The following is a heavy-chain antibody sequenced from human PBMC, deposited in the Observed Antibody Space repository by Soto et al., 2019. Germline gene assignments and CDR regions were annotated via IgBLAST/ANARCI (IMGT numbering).Heavy chain of an antibody. CDR2: INHSGST. CDR1: GGSFSGYY. CDR3: AGRSPVKHGSYSSGWYGIDY. Sequence: QVQLQQWGAGLFKPSETLSLTCAVYGGSFSGYYWSWSRQPPGKGLEWSGEINHSGSTNYNPSLKSRVTISVDTSKNQFSLQLSAVTAADTAVYYCAGRSPVKHGSYSSGWYGIDYWGQGTLVTVSS. V-gene: IGHV4-34*01. D-gene: IGHD6-19*01. J-gene: IGHJ4*02.